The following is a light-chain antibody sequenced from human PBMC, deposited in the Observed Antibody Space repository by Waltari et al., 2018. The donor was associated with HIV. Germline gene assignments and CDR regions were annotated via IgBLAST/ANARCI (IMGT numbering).Light chain of an antibody. Sequence: EIVLTQSPVTLSLSPGERATLSCRASQNINTFLAWYQHIPGQAPRLLIYDVSNRATGIPARFIGSGSGTDFTLTISSLEPEDVAVYYCQQRSNWPLTFGGGTKVEMK. CDR2: DVS. CDR3: QQRSNWPLT. J-gene: IGKJ4*01. V-gene: IGKV3-11*01. CDR1: QNINTF.